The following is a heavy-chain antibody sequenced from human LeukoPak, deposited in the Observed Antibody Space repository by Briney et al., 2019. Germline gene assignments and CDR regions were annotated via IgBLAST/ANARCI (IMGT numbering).Heavy chain of an antibody. CDR3: ARGPSYCSGGSCYHFDY. CDR1: GGSISIYH. Sequence: SETLSLTCTVSGGSISIYHWSWIRQPAGKGLEWIGQIHTSGSTNYNPPLKSRVTISVDTSKNQFSLKLSSVTAADTAVYYCARGPSYCSGGSCYHFDYWGQGTLVTVSS. J-gene: IGHJ4*02. D-gene: IGHD2-15*01. CDR2: IHTSGST. V-gene: IGHV4-4*07.